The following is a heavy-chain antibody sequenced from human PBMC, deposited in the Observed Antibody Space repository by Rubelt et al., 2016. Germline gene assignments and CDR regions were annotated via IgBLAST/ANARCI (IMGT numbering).Heavy chain of an antibody. J-gene: IGHJ4*02. D-gene: IGHD5-24*01. CDR2: IYSGGGT. CDR3: ARDYVEMATIKIWFDY. V-gene: IGHV3-53*05. Sequence: GLEWVSVIYSGGGTYYAEYVKGRITISRDNTKNSLYLQMNSLRDEDTDGYYCARDYVEMATIKIWFDYWGQGTLVTVSS.